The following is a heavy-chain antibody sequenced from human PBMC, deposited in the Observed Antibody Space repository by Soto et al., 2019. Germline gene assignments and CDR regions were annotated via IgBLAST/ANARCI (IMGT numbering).Heavy chain of an antibody. CDR3: TTDPTINCSGGSCYSVGYYYYYMDV. CDR2: IKSKTDGGTT. V-gene: IGHV3-15*01. CDR1: GFTFSNAW. D-gene: IGHD2-15*01. J-gene: IGHJ6*03. Sequence: GGSLRLSCAASGFTFSNAWMSWVRQAPGKGLEWVGRIKSKTDGGTTDYAAPVKGRFTISRDDSKTTLYLQMNSLKTEDTAVYYCTTDPTINCSGGSCYSVGYYYYYMDVWGKGTTVTVSS.